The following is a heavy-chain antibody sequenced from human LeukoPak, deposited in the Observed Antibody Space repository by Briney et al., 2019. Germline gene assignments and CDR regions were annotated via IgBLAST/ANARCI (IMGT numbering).Heavy chain of an antibody. J-gene: IGHJ4*02. V-gene: IGHV1-3*01. D-gene: IGHD6-19*01. Sequence: ASVKVSCKASGYSFHGYDLQWLRQAPGQRLEWMGWISGHNGDTRYSQKFQDRITLTRDTSASTGYMDLTSLTSEDTAVYYCARSGLYSSSWRTSDFWGQGTLVTVSS. CDR3: ARSGLYSSSWRTSDF. CDR1: GYSFHGYD. CDR2: ISGHNGDT.